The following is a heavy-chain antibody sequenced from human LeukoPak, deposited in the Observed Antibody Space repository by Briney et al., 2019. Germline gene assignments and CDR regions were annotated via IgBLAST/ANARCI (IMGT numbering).Heavy chain of an antibody. Sequence: SETLSLTCAVYGGSFSGYYWSWIRQPPGKGLEWIGEINHSGSTNYNPSLKSRVTISVDTSKNQFSLKLSSVTAADTAVYYCARVGVTMVRGVIYRGRNYFDYWGQGTLVTVSS. D-gene: IGHD3-10*01. CDR3: ARVGVTMVRGVIYRGRNYFDY. J-gene: IGHJ4*02. V-gene: IGHV4-34*01. CDR2: INHSGST. CDR1: GGSFSGYY.